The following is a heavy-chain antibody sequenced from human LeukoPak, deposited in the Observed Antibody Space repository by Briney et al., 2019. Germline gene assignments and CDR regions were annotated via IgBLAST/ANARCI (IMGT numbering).Heavy chain of an antibody. CDR3: ASTWEPELPHDAFDI. CDR2: MNPNSGNT. D-gene: IGHD1-26*01. Sequence: GASVKVSCKASGYTFTSYDINWVRQATGQGLEWMGWMNPNSGNTGYAQKFQGRVTITRNTSIGTAYMELSSLRSEDTAVYYCASTWEPELPHDAFDIWGQGTMVTVSS. J-gene: IGHJ3*02. CDR1: GYTFTSYD. V-gene: IGHV1-8*03.